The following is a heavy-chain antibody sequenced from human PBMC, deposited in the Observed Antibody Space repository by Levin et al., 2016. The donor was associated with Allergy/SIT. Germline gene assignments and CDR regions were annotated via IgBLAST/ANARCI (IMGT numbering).Heavy chain of an antibody. J-gene: IGHJ4*02. CDR1: GFSFDEYG. CDR3: TRVGDSAYDY. D-gene: IGHD3-3*01. CDR2: IRSKAFGVTT. Sequence: GGSLRLSCTASGFSFDEYGLTWFRQAPGKGLEWLGIIRSKAFGVTTDYAASLKGRFTISRDDSKSIAYLQMNSLKTEDTAVYYCTRVGDSAYDYWGQGTLVTVSS. V-gene: IGHV3-49*03.